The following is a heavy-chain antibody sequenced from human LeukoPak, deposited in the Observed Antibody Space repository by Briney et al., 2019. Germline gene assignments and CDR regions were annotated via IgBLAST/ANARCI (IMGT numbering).Heavy chain of an antibody. Sequence: GSLRLSCAASGFTVSSNFMSWVRQAPGKGLEWVSVTYSSGTTYYADSVKGRFSISRDNAENTLCLQMNSLRAEDTAVYYCARDSSGYLESWGQGTLVTVSS. V-gene: IGHV3-66*01. CDR3: ARDSSGYLES. CDR2: TYSSGTT. J-gene: IGHJ4*02. CDR1: GFTVSSNF. D-gene: IGHD3-22*01.